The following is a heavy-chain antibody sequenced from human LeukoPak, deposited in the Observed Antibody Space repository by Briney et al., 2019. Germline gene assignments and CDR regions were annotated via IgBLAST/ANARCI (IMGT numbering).Heavy chain of an antibody. J-gene: IGHJ4*02. V-gene: IGHV3-66*01. Sequence: GGPLRLSCAASGFTVSSNYMSWVRQAPGKGLEWVSVIYSGGSTYYADSVKGRFTISRDNSKNTLYLEMNSLRAEDTAVYYCARDLYYNDKSFGFWGQGTLVTVSS. CDR3: ARDLYYNDKSFGF. CDR1: GFTVSSNY. CDR2: IYSGGST. D-gene: IGHD3-22*01.